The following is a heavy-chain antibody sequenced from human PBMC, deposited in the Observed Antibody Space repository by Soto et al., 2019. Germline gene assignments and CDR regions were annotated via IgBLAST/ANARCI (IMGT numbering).Heavy chain of an antibody. D-gene: IGHD6-19*01. J-gene: IGHJ6*02. CDR1: GYTFTGYY. Sequence: ASVKVSCKASGYTFTGYYMHWVRQAPGQGLEWMGWINPNSGGTNYAQKFQGWVTMTRDTSISTAYMELSRLRSDDTAVYYCARDRRAVAGPGGPYYYYYYGMDAWGQGTTVTVSS. V-gene: IGHV1-2*04. CDR3: ARDRRAVAGPGGPYYYYYYGMDA. CDR2: INPNSGGT.